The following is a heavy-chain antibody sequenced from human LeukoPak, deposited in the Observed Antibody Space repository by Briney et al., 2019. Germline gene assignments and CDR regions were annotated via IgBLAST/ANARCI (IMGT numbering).Heavy chain of an antibody. Sequence: PSQTLSLTCAVSGGSISSGGYSWSWIRQPPGKGLEWIGYIYHSGSTYYNPSLKSRVTISVDTSKNQFSLKLSSVTAADTAVYYCAIAAAVPGAFDIWGQGTMVTVSS. D-gene: IGHD6-13*01. J-gene: IGHJ3*02. V-gene: IGHV4-30-2*01. CDR1: GGSISSGGYS. CDR3: AIAAAVPGAFDI. CDR2: IYHSGST.